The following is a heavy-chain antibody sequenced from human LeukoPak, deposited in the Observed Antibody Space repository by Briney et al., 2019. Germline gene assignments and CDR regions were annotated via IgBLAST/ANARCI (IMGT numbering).Heavy chain of an antibody. Sequence: PSETLSLTCTVSGGSISSSSYYWGWIRQSPGKGLEWSGSVYYSGSTYYNPSLKSRVTISVDTSKNHFSLKLSSVTAADTAVYSCARRLSGWYQNWFDPWGQGTLVTVSS. J-gene: IGHJ5*02. CDR1: GGSISSSSYY. V-gene: IGHV4-39*02. CDR2: VYYSGST. D-gene: IGHD6-19*01. CDR3: ARRLSGWYQNWFDP.